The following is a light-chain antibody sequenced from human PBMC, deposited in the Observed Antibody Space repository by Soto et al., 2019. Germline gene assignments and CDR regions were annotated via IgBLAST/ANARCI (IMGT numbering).Light chain of an antibody. CDR3: SSYTSSSTLCV. CDR1: SSDVGGYNY. Sequence: QSVLTQPASVSGSPGQSITISCTGDSSDVGGYNYVSWYQQHPGKAPKLMIYEVSNRPSGVSNRFSGSKSGNTASLTISGLQAEDEADYYCSSYTSSSTLCVFGTGTKLTVL. CDR2: EVS. J-gene: IGLJ1*01. V-gene: IGLV2-14*01.